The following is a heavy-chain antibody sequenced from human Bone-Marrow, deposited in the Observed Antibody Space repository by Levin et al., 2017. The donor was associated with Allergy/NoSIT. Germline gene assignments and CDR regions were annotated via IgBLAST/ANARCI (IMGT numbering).Heavy chain of an antibody. V-gene: IGHV1-2*06. D-gene: IGHD3-10*01. CDR2: INPNSGGT. CDR1: GYTFTGYY. Sequence: GESLKISCKASGYTFTGYYMHWVRQAPGQGLEWMGRINPNSGGTNYAQKFQGRVTMTRDTSISTAYMELSRLRSDDTAVYYCAREDMVQGTHDYWGQGTLVTVSS. J-gene: IGHJ4*02. CDR3: AREDMVQGTHDY.